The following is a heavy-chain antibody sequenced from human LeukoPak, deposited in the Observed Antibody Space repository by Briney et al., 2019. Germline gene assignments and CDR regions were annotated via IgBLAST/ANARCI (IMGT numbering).Heavy chain of an antibody. V-gene: IGHV4-34*01. D-gene: IGHD2-8*01. CDR3: ARDRFCSDGVCFKGTFDF. CDR1: GGSFSGHY. CDR2: INNRGST. J-gene: IGHJ4*02. Sequence: PSETLSLTRGVSGGSFSGHYWNWIRQRPGKGLEWIGDINNRGSTSYNPSLKSAVTISVDPSKNQFSLKVHSVTAADTAIYYCARDRFCSDGVCFKGTFDFWGLGTLVIVSP.